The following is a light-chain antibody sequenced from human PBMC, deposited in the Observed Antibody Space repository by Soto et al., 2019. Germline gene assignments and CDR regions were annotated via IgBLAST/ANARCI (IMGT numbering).Light chain of an antibody. CDR2: GAS. V-gene: IGKV3-20*01. J-gene: IGKJ2*01. CDR3: QQYGSSSYT. CDR1: QSISSSY. Sequence: EIVLTQSPGTLSLSPGERATLSCRASQSISSSYLAWYQQKPGQAPRLLIYGASNRATGIPDRFSRSGAGTDFTLAINRLEPEDFAMYYCQQYGSSSYTFCQGTKLDIK.